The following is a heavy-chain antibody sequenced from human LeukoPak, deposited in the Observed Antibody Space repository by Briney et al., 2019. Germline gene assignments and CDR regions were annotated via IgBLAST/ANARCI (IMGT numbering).Heavy chain of an antibody. CDR3: ASINDYYFDY. V-gene: IGHV4-39*07. CDR2: IYDSGST. J-gene: IGHJ4*02. D-gene: IGHD3-3*01. CDR1: GGSIRSSYYY. Sequence: SETLSLTCTVSGGSIRSSYYYWGWIRQPPGKGLEWIGSIYDSGSTYYNPSLKSRVTISVDTSKNQFSLKLSSVTAADTAVYYCASINDYYFDYWGQGTLVTVSS.